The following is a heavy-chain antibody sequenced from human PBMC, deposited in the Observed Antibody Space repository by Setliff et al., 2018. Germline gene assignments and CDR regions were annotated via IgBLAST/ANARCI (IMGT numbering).Heavy chain of an antibody. Sequence: PSETLSLTCTVSGASINSLSWWSWVRQPPGKGLEWIGEIYHDGNNKYTPSVHYSPSLKSRVTISIDKSNNQFSLKLTSMTAADTAVYYCAKDRLFPRYWGLGTLVTVSS. V-gene: IGHV4-4*02. CDR1: GASINSLSW. D-gene: IGHD2-21*01. CDR3: AKDRLFPRY. J-gene: IGHJ4*02. CDR2: IYHDGNN.